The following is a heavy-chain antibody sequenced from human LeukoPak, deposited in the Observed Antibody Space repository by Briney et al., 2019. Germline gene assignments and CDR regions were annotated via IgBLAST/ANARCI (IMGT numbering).Heavy chain of an antibody. V-gene: IGHV4-59*01. CDR1: GGSFRSYY. CDR2: IYYSGST. Sequence: PSETLSLTCAVYGGSFRSYYWSWIRQPPGKGLEWIGYIYYSGSTNYNPSLKSRVTISVDTSKNQFSLKLSSVTAADTAVYYCARGVSSWYYYYYMDVWGKGTTVTISS. CDR3: ARGVSSWYYYYYMDV. D-gene: IGHD6-13*01. J-gene: IGHJ6*03.